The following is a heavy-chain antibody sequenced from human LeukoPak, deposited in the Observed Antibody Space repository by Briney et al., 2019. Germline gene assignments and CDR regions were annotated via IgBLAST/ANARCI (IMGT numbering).Heavy chain of an antibody. V-gene: IGHV4-39*07. D-gene: IGHD2-15*01. J-gene: IGHJ4*02. CDR1: GGSISSSTYY. CDR2: IYYSGST. Sequence: PSETLSLTCTASGGSISSSTYYWDWIRQPPGKGLEWIGSIYYSGSTYYNPSLKSRVTISVDTSKNQFSLKLTSVTAADTAVYYCARVNPHSVAFDYWGQGTLVTVSS. CDR3: ARVNPHSVAFDY.